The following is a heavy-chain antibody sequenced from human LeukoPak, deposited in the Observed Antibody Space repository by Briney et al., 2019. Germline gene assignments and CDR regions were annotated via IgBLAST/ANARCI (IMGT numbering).Heavy chain of an antibody. J-gene: IGHJ4*02. V-gene: IGHV3-48*04. D-gene: IGHD1-1*01. CDR2: ISSSSSTI. CDR1: GFTFSSYS. Sequence: GGPLRLSCAASGFTFSSYSMNWVRQAPGKGLEWVSYISSSSSTIYYADSVKGRFTISRDNAKNSLYLQMNSLRAEDTAVYYCARGTGYFDYWGQGTLVTVSS. CDR3: ARGTGYFDY.